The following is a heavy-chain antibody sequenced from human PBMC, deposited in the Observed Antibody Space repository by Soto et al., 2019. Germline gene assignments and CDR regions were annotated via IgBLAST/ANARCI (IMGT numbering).Heavy chain of an antibody. D-gene: IGHD3-3*01. CDR1: GFTFSSDA. CDR2: ISGSGGST. Sequence: PGGSLRRSCASSGFTFSSDALGWVGETPGKGLEWFSAISGSGGSTYYADSVKGRFTISRDNSKNTLYLQMNSLRAEDTAVYYCAAPYDFWSGYYTYYYYGMDVWGQGT. J-gene: IGHJ6*02. CDR3: AAPYDFWSGYYTYYYYGMDV. V-gene: IGHV3-23*01.